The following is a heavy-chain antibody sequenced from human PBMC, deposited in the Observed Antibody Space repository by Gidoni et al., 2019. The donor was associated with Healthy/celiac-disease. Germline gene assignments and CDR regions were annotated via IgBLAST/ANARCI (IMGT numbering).Heavy chain of an antibody. CDR1: TVSTNY. V-gene: IGHV3-66*02. CDR2: IYSGGST. Sequence: TVSTNYMSWVRQAPGKGLEWVSVIYSGGSTYYADSVKGRFTISRDNYKNTLYLQMNRLRAEDTAVYYCARGLAVAGTCYWGQGTLVTVSS. D-gene: IGHD6-19*01. J-gene: IGHJ4*02. CDR3: ARGLAVAGTCY.